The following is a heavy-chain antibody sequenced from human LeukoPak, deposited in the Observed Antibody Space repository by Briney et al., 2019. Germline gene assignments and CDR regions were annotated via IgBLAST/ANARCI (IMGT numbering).Heavy chain of an antibody. CDR2: IIPIFGTA. V-gene: IGHV1-69*13. D-gene: IGHD6-13*01. CDR3: ARDGSIAAAGPNNWFDP. CDR1: GGTFSSYA. Sequence: SVKVSCKASGGTFSSYAISWVRQAPGKGLEWMGGIIPIFGTANYAQKFQGRVTITADESTSTAYMELSSLRSEDTAVYYCARDGSIAAAGPNNWFDPWGQGTLVTVSS. J-gene: IGHJ5*02.